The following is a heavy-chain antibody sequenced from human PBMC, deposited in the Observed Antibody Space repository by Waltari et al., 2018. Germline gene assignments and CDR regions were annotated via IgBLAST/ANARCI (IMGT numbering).Heavy chain of an antibody. CDR3: ARRDCSSTSCYGFDY. V-gene: IGHV4-59*11. Sequence: QVQLQESGPGLVKPSETLSLTCTVSGGSISSHYWSWIRQPPGKGLEWIGYIYYSGSTNYNPSLKSRVTISVDTSKNQFSLKLSSVTAADTAVYYCARRDCSSTSCYGFDYWGQGTLVTVSS. CDR2: IYYSGST. CDR1: GGSISSHY. J-gene: IGHJ4*02. D-gene: IGHD2-2*01.